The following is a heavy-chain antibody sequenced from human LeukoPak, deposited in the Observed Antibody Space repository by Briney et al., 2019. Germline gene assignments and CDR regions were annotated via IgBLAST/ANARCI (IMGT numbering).Heavy chain of an antibody. V-gene: IGHV3-23*01. CDR3: AKPFSTVVNEYYFDY. Sequence: GGSLRLSCAASGFTFSDYYMSWIRQAPGKGLEWVSAISGSGGSTYYADSVKGRFTISRDNSKNTLYLQMNSLRAEDTAVYYCAKPFSTVVNEYYFDYWGQGTLVTVSS. CDR1: GFTFSDYY. D-gene: IGHD2-21*01. CDR2: ISGSGGST. J-gene: IGHJ4*02.